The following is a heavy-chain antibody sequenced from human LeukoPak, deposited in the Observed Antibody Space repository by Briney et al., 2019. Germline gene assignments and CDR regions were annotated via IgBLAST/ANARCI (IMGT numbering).Heavy chain of an antibody. V-gene: IGHV4-31*03. J-gene: IGHJ6*02. CDR3: ARDGEVCGMDV. Sequence: SETLSLTCTVSGGSISSGGYSWSWIRQHPGKGLEWIGYIYYSGSTYYNPSLKSRVTISVDTSKNQFSLKLSSVTAADTAVYYCARDGEVCGMDVWGQGTTVTVSS. CDR1: GGSISSGGYS. D-gene: IGHD3-10*01. CDR2: IYYSGST.